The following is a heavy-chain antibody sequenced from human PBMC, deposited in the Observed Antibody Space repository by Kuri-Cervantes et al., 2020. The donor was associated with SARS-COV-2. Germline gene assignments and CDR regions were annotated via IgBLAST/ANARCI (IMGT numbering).Heavy chain of an antibody. CDR1: GGSFSGYY. CDR2: IYTSGST. CDR3: ARELAGGRYYDFWSGSPRGGYFDY. J-gene: IGHJ4*02. Sequence: SETLSLTCAVYGGSFSGYYWSWIRQPAGKGLEWIGRIYTSGSTNYNPSLKSRVTISVDTSKNQFSLKLSSVTAADTAVYYCARELAGGRYYDFWSGSPRGGYFDYWGQGTLVTVSS. D-gene: IGHD3-3*01. V-gene: IGHV4-4*07.